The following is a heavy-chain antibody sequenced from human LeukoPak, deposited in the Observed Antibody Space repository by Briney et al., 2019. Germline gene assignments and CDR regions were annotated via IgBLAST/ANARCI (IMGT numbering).Heavy chain of an antibody. V-gene: IGHV3-9*01. J-gene: IGHJ4*02. CDR2: ISWNSGSI. CDR1: GFTFDDYA. CDR3: ARDVLPIDY. Sequence: GGSLRLSCAASGFTFDDYAMHWVRQAPGKGLEWVSGISWNSGSIDYADSVKGRFTISRDNAKSSLFLQMNSLRPEDTAVYYCARDVLPIDYWGQGTLVTVSS.